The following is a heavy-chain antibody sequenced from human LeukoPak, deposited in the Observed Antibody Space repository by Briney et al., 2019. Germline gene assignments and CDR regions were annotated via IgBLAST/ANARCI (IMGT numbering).Heavy chain of an antibody. CDR1: GYTFTGYY. Sequence: ASVKVSCKASGYTFTGYYMHWVRQAPGQGLEWMGWINPNSGGTNYAQKFQGRVTMTRDTSISTAYMELSSLRAEDTALYYCAKDRAYGYESFDIWGQGTMVTVSS. CDR2: INPNSGGT. J-gene: IGHJ3*02. D-gene: IGHD4-17*01. CDR3: AKDRAYGYESFDI. V-gene: IGHV1-2*02.